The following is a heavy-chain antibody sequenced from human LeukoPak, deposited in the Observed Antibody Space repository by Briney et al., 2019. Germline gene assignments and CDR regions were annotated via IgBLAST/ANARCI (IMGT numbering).Heavy chain of an antibody. V-gene: IGHV3-33*01. CDR2: VWLDVTNK. Sequence: GRSLRLSCAAYGFSLGTYGMQWVRQEAGKGMEWVAVVWLDVTNKYFSYSVKGRFPISIYNSNNTLYLQMNILRTEDTAIYYCATYCSGTTFSHNAFDIWGQGTMVTVSS. D-gene: IGHD2/OR15-2a*01. J-gene: IGHJ3*02. CDR3: ATYCSGTTFSHNAFDI. CDR1: GFSLGTYG.